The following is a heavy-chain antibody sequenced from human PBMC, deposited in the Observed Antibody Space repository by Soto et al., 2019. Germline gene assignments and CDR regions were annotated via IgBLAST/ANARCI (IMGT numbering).Heavy chain of an antibody. J-gene: IGHJ6*02. Sequence: EVQLLESGGGLVQPGGSLRLSCAASGFTFSNYAMNWVRQAPGKGLEWVSAVSGSGGSTYYADSVKGRFTISRDNSKNTLSLQMNTLRAEDTAVYYCAKGRGLQSPSYDMDVWGQGTTVTVSS. CDR3: AKGRGLQSPSYDMDV. CDR2: VSGSGGST. CDR1: GFTFSNYA. D-gene: IGHD4-4*01. V-gene: IGHV3-23*01.